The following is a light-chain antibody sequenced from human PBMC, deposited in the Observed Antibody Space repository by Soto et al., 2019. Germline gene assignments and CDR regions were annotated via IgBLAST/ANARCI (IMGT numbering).Light chain of an antibody. CDR3: QQYNNWPPIT. V-gene: IGKV3-20*01. J-gene: IGKJ5*01. CDR1: QSVSSSY. Sequence: QAPVTVSVCLGEGATFSRGSRQSVSSSYLAWYQQKPGQAPRLLIYGASSRATGIPDRFSGSGSGTDFTLTISRLEPEDFAVYHCQQYNNWPPITFGQGTRLEIK. CDR2: GAS.